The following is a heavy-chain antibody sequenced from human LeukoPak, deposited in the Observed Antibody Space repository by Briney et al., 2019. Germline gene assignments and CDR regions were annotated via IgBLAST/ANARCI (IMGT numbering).Heavy chain of an antibody. D-gene: IGHD5-12*01. Sequence: GGSLRLSCAASGFTFSSYAMSWVRQAPGKGLQWVSAITGSGGSTYYADSVKGRFTISRDNSKNTLYLQMNSLRAEDTAVYYCAKNSGYDRSLGYYYYYMDVWGKGTTVTVS. CDR2: ITGSGGST. J-gene: IGHJ6*03. V-gene: IGHV3-23*01. CDR3: AKNSGYDRSLGYYYYYMDV. CDR1: GFTFSSYA.